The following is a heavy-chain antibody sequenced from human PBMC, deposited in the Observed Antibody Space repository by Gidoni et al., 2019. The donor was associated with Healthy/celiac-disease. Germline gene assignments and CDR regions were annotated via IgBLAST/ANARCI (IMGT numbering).Heavy chain of an antibody. CDR1: GYPFTRPG. D-gene: IGHD3-3*01. J-gene: IGHJ4*02. V-gene: IGHV1-18*01. CDR3: ARDKRITIFRQLYYFDS. Sequence: VQLVQSGAEVKKPGTSQKVSCKASGYPFTRPGISWVRQAPGQGLEWMGWISAYNGNTSYARKLQGRVTMTTDTSTSIAYMELRSLKSDDTAVYYCARDKRITIFRQLYYFDSWGQGTLVTVSS. CDR2: ISAYNGNT.